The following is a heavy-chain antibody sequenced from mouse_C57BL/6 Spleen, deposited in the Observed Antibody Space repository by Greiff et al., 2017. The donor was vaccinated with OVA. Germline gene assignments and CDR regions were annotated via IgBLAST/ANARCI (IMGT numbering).Heavy chain of an antibody. V-gene: IGHV1-54*01. CDR1: GYAFTNYL. J-gene: IGHJ3*01. D-gene: IGHD3-3*01. Sequence: QVHVKQSGAELVRPGTSVKVSCKASGYAFTNYLIEWVKQRPGQGLEWIGVINPGSGGTNYNEKFKGKATLTADKSSSTAYMQLSSLTSEDSAVYFCARSRAGTFAYWGQGTLVTVSA. CDR2: INPGSGGT. CDR3: ARSRAGTFAY.